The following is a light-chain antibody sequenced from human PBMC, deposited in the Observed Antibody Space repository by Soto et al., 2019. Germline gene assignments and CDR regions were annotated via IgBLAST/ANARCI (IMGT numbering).Light chain of an antibody. CDR2: DAS. Sequence: EIVLTQSPATLSLSPGERATLSCRASQSVSSSLVWYQQKPGQAPRLLLYDASNRATGIPARFSGSGSGTDCTLTISSLEPEDFAVYYCQQRKRWPITFGGGTKVEVK. CDR1: QSVSSS. CDR3: QQRKRWPIT. J-gene: IGKJ4*01. V-gene: IGKV3-11*01.